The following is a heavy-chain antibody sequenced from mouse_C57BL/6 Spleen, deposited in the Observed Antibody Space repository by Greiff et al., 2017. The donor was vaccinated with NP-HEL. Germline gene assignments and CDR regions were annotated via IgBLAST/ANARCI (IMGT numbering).Heavy chain of an antibody. CDR3: TREVPRGY. CDR2: IDPETGGT. D-gene: IGHD2-14*01. V-gene: IGHV1-15*01. Sequence: VKLQESGAELVRPGASVTLSCKASGYTFTDYEMHWVKQTPVHGLEWIGAIDPETGGTAYNQKFKGKAILTADKSSSTAYMELRSLTSEDSAVYYCTREVPRGYWGQGTTLTVSS. CDR1: GYTFTDYE. J-gene: IGHJ2*01.